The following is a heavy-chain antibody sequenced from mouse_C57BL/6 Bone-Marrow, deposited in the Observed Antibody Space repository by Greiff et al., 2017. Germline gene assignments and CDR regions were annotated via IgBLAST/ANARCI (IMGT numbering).Heavy chain of an antibody. Sequence: LQESGAELVRPGASVKLSCKASGYTFTDYYINWVKQRPGQGLEWIARIYPGSGNTYYNEKFKGKATLTAEKSSSTAYMQLSSLTSEDSAVYFCARRDGYYGYYAMDYWGQGTSVTVSS. CDR3: ARRDGYYGYYAMDY. V-gene: IGHV1-76*01. D-gene: IGHD2-3*01. CDR2: IYPGSGNT. J-gene: IGHJ4*01. CDR1: GYTFTDYY.